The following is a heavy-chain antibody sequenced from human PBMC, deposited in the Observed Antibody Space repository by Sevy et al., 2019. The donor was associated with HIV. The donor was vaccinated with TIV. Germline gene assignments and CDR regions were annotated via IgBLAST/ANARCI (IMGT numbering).Heavy chain of an antibody. V-gene: IGHV3-30-3*01. CDR1: GFTFSSYA. D-gene: IGHD2-21*02. CDR2: ISYDGSNK. CDR3: ARPYCGGDCYSSYYYYGMDV. Sequence: GGSLRLSCAASGFTFSSYAMHWVRQAPGKGLEWVAVISYDGSNKYYADSVKGRFTISRDNSKNTLYLQMNSLGAEDTAVYYCARPYCGGDCYSSYYYYGMDVWGQGTTVTVSS. J-gene: IGHJ6*02.